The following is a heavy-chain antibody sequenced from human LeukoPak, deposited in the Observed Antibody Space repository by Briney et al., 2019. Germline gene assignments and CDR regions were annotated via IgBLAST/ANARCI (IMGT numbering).Heavy chain of an antibody. CDR1: GFTFSGYS. CDR3: ARYETIGVTTGDY. J-gene: IGHJ4*02. D-gene: IGHD1-1*01. V-gene: IGHV3-21*06. Sequence: GGSLRLSCAASGFTFSGYSVNWVRQAPGKGLEWVSSIDREGTYTVYADSVKGRFTISRDNAKNSLYLQMNNLRAEDTAVYYCARYETIGVTTGDYWGRGTLVTVSS. CDR2: IDREGTYT.